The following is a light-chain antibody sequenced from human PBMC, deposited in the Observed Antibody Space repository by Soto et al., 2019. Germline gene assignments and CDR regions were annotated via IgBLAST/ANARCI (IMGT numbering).Light chain of an antibody. Sequence: VLTQSPGTLSLSPGETATLSCRASQRVTSSYLAWYQQKPGQAPRLLIHGASSRATGIPDRFSGSGSGTDFTLTISRLEPEDFAVYYCQQHGSSLALTFGGGTKVDIK. CDR1: QRVTSSY. J-gene: IGKJ4*01. CDR2: GAS. CDR3: QQHGSSLALT. V-gene: IGKV3-20*01.